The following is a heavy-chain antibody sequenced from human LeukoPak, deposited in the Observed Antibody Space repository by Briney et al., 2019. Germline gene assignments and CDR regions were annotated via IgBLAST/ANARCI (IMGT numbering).Heavy chain of an antibody. CDR1: GGSFSGYY. Sequence: SETLSLTCAGYGGSFSGYYWSWIRQPPGKGLEWIGSIYYSGSTYYNPSLKSRVTISVDTSKNQFSLKLSSVTAADTAVYYCARLIYGSGSYYRSPSYYFDYWGQGTLVTVSS. CDR2: IYYSGST. D-gene: IGHD3-10*01. J-gene: IGHJ4*02. CDR3: ARLIYGSGSYYRSPSYYFDY. V-gene: IGHV4-34*01.